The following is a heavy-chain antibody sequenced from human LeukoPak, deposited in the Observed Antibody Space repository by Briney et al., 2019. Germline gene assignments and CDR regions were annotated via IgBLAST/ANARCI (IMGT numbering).Heavy chain of an antibody. CDR1: GFTVSSNY. Sequence: GGSLRLSCAASGFTVSSNYMSWVRQAPGKGLEWVSVIYSGGSTYYADSVKGRFTISRDNSKNTLYLQMNSLRAEDTAVYYCARETYDSSGYYHYYYYYMDVWGKGTTVTVSS. D-gene: IGHD3-22*01. J-gene: IGHJ6*03. CDR3: ARETYDSSGYYHYYYYYMDV. V-gene: IGHV3-53*01. CDR2: IYSGGST.